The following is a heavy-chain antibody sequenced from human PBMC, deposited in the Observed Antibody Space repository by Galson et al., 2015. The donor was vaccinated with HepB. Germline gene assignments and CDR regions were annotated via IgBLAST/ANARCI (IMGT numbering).Heavy chain of an antibody. CDR3: TRVSIAAAGDNDY. CDR1: GFTFGDYA. J-gene: IGHJ4*02. D-gene: IGHD6-13*01. CDR2: IRSKAYGGTT. Sequence: SLRLSCAASGFTFGDYAMSWFRQAPGKGLEWVGFIRSKAYGGTTEYAASVKGRFTISRDDSKSTAYLQMNSLKTEDTAVYYCTRVSIAAAGDNDYWGQGTLVTVSS. V-gene: IGHV3-49*03.